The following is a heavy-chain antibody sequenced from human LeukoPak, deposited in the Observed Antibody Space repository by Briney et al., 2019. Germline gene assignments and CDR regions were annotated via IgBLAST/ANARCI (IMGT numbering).Heavy chain of an antibody. J-gene: IGHJ4*02. CDR1: GFTFRNYW. V-gene: IGHV3-74*01. D-gene: IGHD4/OR15-4a*01. Sequence: HPGGSLRLSCAASGFTFRNYWMHWVRQGPGGGLEWVSRLRTDGDKRSYAASVRDRFTISRDNAKNMLYLQMNSLRVEDTAVYYCVRDHYGTNSLDYWGQGTPVTVSS. CDR2: LRTDGDKR. CDR3: VRDHYGTNSLDY.